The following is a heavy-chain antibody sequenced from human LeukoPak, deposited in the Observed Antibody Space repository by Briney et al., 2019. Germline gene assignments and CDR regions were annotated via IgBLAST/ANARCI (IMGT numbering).Heavy chain of an antibody. D-gene: IGHD6-13*01. CDR2: IRYDGSNK. CDR3: AKGDSSWYGVFDY. V-gene: IGHV3-30*02. J-gene: IGHJ4*02. CDR1: GFTFSSYG. Sequence: GGSLRLFCAASGFTFSSYGMDWVRQGPGKGLEWVAFIRYDGSNKYHADSVKGRFTISRDNSKNTLYLQMNSLRAEDTAVYYCAKGDSSWYGVFDYWGLGTLVTVSS.